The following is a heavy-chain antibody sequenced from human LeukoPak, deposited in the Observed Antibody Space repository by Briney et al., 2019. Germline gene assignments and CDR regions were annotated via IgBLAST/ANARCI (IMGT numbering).Heavy chain of an antibody. V-gene: IGHV1-2*06. CDR3: ARVLAGDYLDY. J-gene: IGHJ4*02. Sequence: ASVKVSCKASGYTFTGYYMHWVRQAPGQGLEWIGRINPNSGDTNFAQKFQGRVTMTRDTSISTAYMELSRLRSDDTAVYYCARVLAGDYLDYWGQGTLVTVSS. CDR1: GYTFTGYY. CDR2: INPNSGDT. D-gene: IGHD4-17*01.